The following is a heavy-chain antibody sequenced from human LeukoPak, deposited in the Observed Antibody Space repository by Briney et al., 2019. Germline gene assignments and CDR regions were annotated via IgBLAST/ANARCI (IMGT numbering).Heavy chain of an antibody. D-gene: IGHD3-22*01. CDR3: ASRSSSGSFDY. V-gene: IGHV3-11*03. CDR1: GFTFSDYY. Sequence: GGSLRLSCAAPGFTFSDYYVSWIRQAPGKGLEWISFISSSSSYTNYADSVKGRFTISRDNAKNSLYLHMNSLRAEDTAVYYCASRSSSGSFDYWGQGTVVTVSS. J-gene: IGHJ4*02. CDR2: ISSSSSYT.